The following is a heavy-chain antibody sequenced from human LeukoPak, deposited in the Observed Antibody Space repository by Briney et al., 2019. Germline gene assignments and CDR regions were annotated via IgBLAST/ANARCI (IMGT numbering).Heavy chain of an antibody. V-gene: IGHV3-72*01. CDR2: TRNKARSYTT. D-gene: IGHD3-9*01. J-gene: IGHJ4*02. CDR3: ARTYYDILTGIRDFDY. CDR1: GFPFSDHY. Sequence: GGSLRLSCAGSGFPFSDHYMDWVRQAPGEGLEWVGRTRNKARSYTTDYAASVKGRFTISRDASKNSVYLQMNSLKTEDTAVYYCARTYYDILTGIRDFDYWGQGTLVTVSS.